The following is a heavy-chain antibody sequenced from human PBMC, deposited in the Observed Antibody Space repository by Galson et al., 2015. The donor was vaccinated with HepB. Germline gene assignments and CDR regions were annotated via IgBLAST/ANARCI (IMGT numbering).Heavy chain of an antibody. D-gene: IGHD2-8*01. Sequence: SLRLSCAASGFTFSAYAMDWVRQAPGKGLEWLAVISYDGDKTYYSDSVKGRFTISTDNANNTLNLQMNSLRDDDSAVYYCAKGGCTSGACSLDSWGQGTLVTVSS. CDR2: ISYDGDKT. CDR1: GFTFSAYA. J-gene: IGHJ4*02. V-gene: IGHV3-30*18. CDR3: AKGGCTSGACSLDS.